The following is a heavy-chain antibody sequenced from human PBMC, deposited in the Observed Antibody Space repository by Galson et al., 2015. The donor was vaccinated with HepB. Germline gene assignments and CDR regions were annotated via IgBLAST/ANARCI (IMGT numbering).Heavy chain of an antibody. CDR1: GYTFTING. D-gene: IGHD4/OR15-4a*01. Sequence: SVKVSCKASGYTFTINGISWVRQTPRQGLEWLGWISAYGGNTKYAQKYQGRITLTRDTSTSTAYMELRSLSSDDTAVYYCARDRDYRFDYWGQGTLVTVSS. CDR2: ISAYGGNT. V-gene: IGHV1-18*04. CDR3: ARDRDYRFDY. J-gene: IGHJ4*02.